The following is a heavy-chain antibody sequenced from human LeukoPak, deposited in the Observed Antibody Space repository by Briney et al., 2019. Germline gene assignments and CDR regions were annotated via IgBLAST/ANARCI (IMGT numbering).Heavy chain of an antibody. V-gene: IGHV3-7*04. D-gene: IGHD4-17*01. CDR3: AGASVDYGAAFDI. J-gene: IGHJ3*02. CDR2: IKQDGSEK. Sequence: GGSLRLYCAASGFTFSSYLMSWVRQAPGKGLEWVANIKQDGSEKYYVDSVKCRFTISRDNAKTSLYLQMNSLRAEDTAVYYCAGASVDYGAAFDIWGQGTMVTVSS. CDR1: GFTFSSYL.